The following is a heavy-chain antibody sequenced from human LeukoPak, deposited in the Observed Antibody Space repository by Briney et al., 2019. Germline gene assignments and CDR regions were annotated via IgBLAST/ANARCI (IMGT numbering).Heavy chain of an antibody. CDR2: ISAYNGNT. J-gene: IGHJ3*02. D-gene: IGHD2-15*01. V-gene: IGHV1-18*01. Sequence: ASVKVSCKASGYTFTSHGISWVRQAPGQGLEWIGWISAYNGNTNYAQKLQGRVTMTTDTSTSTAYMELRSLRSDDTAVYYCARVCSGGSCYGASDIWGQGTMVTVSS. CDR1: GYTFTSHG. CDR3: ARVCSGGSCYGASDI.